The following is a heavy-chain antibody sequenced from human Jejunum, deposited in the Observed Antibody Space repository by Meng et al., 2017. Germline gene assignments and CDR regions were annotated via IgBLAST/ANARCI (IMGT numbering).Heavy chain of an antibody. CDR2: IYHSGRS. CDR3: ARGVGDIRFGFDY. Sequence: VHRQESGAGLCTPSGTRALTCEVSGDSISSTIWWDWLRQPPGKGLKWIGEIYHSGRSNFIPSLKSRVSISLDESKNQFSLTLNSVTAADTAVYYCARGVGDIRFGFDYWGQGILVTVSS. D-gene: IGHD3-16*01. J-gene: IGHJ4*02. V-gene: IGHV4-4*02. CDR1: GDSISSTIW.